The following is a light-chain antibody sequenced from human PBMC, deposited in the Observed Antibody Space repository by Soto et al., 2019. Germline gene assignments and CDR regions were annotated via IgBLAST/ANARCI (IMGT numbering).Light chain of an antibody. CDR3: QQYRSSPPIT. Sequence: EIVLTQSPGTLSLSPGERATLSCRASQSVSSSYLAWYQQKPGQAPRLLIYGASSRATGIPDRFSGSGSGKDFTLNISRLEPEDFAVYYCQQYRSSPPITLRQGTRLEIK. CDR2: GAS. J-gene: IGKJ5*01. V-gene: IGKV3-20*01. CDR1: QSVSSSY.